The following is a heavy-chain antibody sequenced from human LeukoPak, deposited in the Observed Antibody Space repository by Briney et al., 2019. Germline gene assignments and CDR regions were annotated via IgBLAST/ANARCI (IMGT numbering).Heavy chain of an antibody. J-gene: IGHJ6*03. CDR3: ARETYYDFWSGYHDYYYYYMDV. V-gene: IGHV3-7*01. Sequence: PGGSLRLSCAASGFTFSSYWMSWVRQAPGKGLEWVANIKQDGSEKYYVDSVKGRFTISRDNAKNSLYLQMNSLRAEDTAVYYCARETYYDFWSGYHDYYYYYMDVWGKGTTVTVSS. CDR1: GFTFSSYW. CDR2: IKQDGSEK. D-gene: IGHD3-3*01.